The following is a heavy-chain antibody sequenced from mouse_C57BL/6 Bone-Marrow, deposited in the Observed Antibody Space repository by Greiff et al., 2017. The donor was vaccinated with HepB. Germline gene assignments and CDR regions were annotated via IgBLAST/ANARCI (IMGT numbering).Heavy chain of an antibody. CDR3: ARSSTFFYYFDY. CDR2: FHPYNDDT. Sequence: QVQLKESGAELVKPGASVKMSCKASGYTFTTYPIEWMKQNHGKSLEWIGNFHPYNDDTKYNETFKGKATLTVEKSSNTVYLELSRVTSDDSAVYYCARSSTFFYYFDYWGQGTTLTVSS. CDR1: GYTFTTYP. D-gene: IGHD5-1*01. J-gene: IGHJ2*01. V-gene: IGHV1-47*01.